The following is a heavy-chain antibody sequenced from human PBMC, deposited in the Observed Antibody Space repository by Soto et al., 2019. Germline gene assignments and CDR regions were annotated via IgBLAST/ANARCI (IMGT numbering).Heavy chain of an antibody. J-gene: IGHJ6*02. V-gene: IGHV5-51*01. Sequence: FCKASGYSVTSYWSGWIRKMTGKGLEWKCIIYPGDSETRYSPSFQGQVTISADKSISTAYLQWSSLKASDTAMYYCARRSPLVATIESLGYYYYGMDVRGQGTMVTV. CDR3: ARRSPLVATIESLGYYYYGMDV. CDR2: IYPGDSET. D-gene: IGHD5-12*01. CDR1: GYSVTSYW.